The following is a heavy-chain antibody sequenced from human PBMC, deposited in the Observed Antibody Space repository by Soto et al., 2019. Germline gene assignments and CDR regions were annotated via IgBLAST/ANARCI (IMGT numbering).Heavy chain of an antibody. V-gene: IGHV1-69*01. J-gene: IGHJ6*02. CDR1: GGAFRNYA. CDR3: AASRGFYAAMDA. CDR2: VMPAFGAG. D-gene: IGHD2-2*01. Sequence: QVQLVQSGAEVKKPGSSVKVSCTASGGAFRNYAVSWVRQAPGQGLERMGAVMPAFGAGVYAQKFQGRLTICADESTNTAYLNWSSLTFEDAAIYYFAASRGFYAAMDAWGQGTTLTVSS.